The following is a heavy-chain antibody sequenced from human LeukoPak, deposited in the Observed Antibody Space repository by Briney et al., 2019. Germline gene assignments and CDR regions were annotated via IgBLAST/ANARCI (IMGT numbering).Heavy chain of an antibody. CDR3: ARDYGYCSSTSCPFPH. CDR1: GGTFSSYA. V-gene: IGHV1-69*06. Sequence: SVKVSCKASGGTFSSYAISWVRQAPGQGLEWMGGIIPIFGTANYAQKFQGRVTITADKSTSTAYMELSSLRSEDTAVYYCARDYGYCSSTSCPFPHWGQGTLVTVSS. J-gene: IGHJ1*01. CDR2: IIPIFGTA. D-gene: IGHD2-2*03.